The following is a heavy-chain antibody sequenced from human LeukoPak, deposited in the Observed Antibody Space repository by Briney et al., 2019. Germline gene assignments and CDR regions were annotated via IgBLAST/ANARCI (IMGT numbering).Heavy chain of an antibody. V-gene: IGHV3-53*01. J-gene: IGHJ4*02. Sequence: GGSLRLSCAASGFTVSSNYMSWVRQAPGKGLEWVSVIYSGGSTYYADSVKGRFTISRDNSKNTLYLQMNSLRAEDMAVYYCAKVITMVEPHFDYWGQGTLVTVSS. CDR2: IYSGGST. CDR3: AKVITMVEPHFDY. D-gene: IGHD3-10*01. CDR1: GFTVSSNY.